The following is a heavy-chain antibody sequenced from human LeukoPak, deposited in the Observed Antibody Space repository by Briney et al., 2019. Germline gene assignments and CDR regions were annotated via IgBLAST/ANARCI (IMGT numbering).Heavy chain of an antibody. V-gene: IGHV3-9*03. D-gene: IGHD3-9*01. CDR3: ARGRPRNYFDWLLYYFDY. Sequence: GRSLRLSCAASGFTFDDYAMHWVRQAPGKGLEWVSGISWNSGSIGYADSVKGRFTISRDNAKNSLYLQMNSLRAEDMALYYCARGRPRNYFDWLLYYFDYWGQGTLVTVSS. J-gene: IGHJ4*02. CDR1: GFTFDDYA. CDR2: ISWNSGSI.